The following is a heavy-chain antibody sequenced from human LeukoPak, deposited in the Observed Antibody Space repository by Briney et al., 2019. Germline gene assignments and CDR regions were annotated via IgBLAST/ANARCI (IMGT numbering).Heavy chain of an antibody. CDR1: GDSISSSNW. D-gene: IGHD3-16*01. V-gene: IGHV4-4*02. Sequence: SETLSLTCAVSGDSISSSNWWSWVRQPPGKGLEWIGEIYHGGSTDYNPSLKSRVTISLDKSKNQFSLELISVTAADTAVYYCARLHNIFDYWGQGILVTVSS. CDR3: ARLHNIFDY. J-gene: IGHJ4*02. CDR2: IYHGGST.